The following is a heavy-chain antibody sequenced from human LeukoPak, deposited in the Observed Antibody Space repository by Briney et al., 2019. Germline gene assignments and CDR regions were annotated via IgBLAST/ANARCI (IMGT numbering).Heavy chain of an antibody. Sequence: ASVTVSFKASGYTFTGYYMHWVRQAPGQGLEWMGWINPNSGGTNYAQKFHGRVTMTRDTSISTAYMELSSLRSEDTAVYYCATNNELDFDYWGQGTLVTVSS. V-gene: IGHV1-2*02. CDR2: INPNSGGT. CDR1: GYTFTGYY. CDR3: ATNNELDFDY. J-gene: IGHJ4*02. D-gene: IGHD1-7*01.